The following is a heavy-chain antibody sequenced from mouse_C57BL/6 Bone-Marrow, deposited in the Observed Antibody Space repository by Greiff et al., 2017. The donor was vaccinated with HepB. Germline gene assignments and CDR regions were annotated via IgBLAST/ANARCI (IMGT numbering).Heavy chain of an antibody. CDR2: IDPANGNT. CDR3: APITTVVATRFAY. Sequence: VQLKQSVAELVRPGASVKLSCTASGFNIKNTYMHWVKQRPEQGLEWIGRIDPANGNTKYAPKFQGKATITADTSSNTAYLQLSSLTSEDTAIYYCAPITTVVATRFAYWGQGTLVTVSA. J-gene: IGHJ3*01. V-gene: IGHV14-3*01. CDR1: GFNIKNTY. D-gene: IGHD1-1*01.